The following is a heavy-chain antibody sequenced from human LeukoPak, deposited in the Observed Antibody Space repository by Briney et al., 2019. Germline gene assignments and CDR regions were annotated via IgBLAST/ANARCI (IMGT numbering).Heavy chain of an antibody. CDR1: GFTFTAYW. D-gene: IGHD4-17*01. CDR2: IKQDGSEK. Sequence: PGGSLRLSCAASGFTFTAYWMSSVRQPPGRALEWVASIKQDGSEKYYVDSVKGRFTISRENAKNPLYLQMTSLSAEDTAVYYCARGLRYDYFDNWGQGTLVTVSS. J-gene: IGHJ4*02. V-gene: IGHV3-7*04. CDR3: ARGLRYDYFDN.